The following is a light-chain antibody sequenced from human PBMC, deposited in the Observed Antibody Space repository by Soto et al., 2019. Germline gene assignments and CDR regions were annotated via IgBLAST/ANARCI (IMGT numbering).Light chain of an antibody. V-gene: IGKV1-5*03. CDR3: QQAYNIPRT. CDR1: KTISSW. Sequence: DIQITQSPSTLSGSVGDRVTITCRASKTISSWVAWYQQNPGKAPKLLIDKASNLKSGVPSRFSGRGSGTDFTLTINSLQPEDFATYYCQQAYNIPRTFGQGTKVDIK. J-gene: IGKJ1*01. CDR2: KAS.